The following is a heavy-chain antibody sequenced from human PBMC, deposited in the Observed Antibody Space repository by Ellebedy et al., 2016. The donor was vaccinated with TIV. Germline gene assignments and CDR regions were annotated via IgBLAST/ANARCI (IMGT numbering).Heavy chain of an antibody. CDR3: ARGRVTFDP. CDR2: ITDSGTT. V-gene: IGHV4-34*01. D-gene: IGHD2-21*02. CDR1: GGSFSGYY. Sequence: SETLSLXXAVYGGSFSGYYWTWIRQAPGKGLEWIGEITDSGTTNYNPSLKSRVIISVDTSKNQFSLKVTSVTADDTAVYYCARGRVTFDPWGQGSLVTVSS. J-gene: IGHJ5*02.